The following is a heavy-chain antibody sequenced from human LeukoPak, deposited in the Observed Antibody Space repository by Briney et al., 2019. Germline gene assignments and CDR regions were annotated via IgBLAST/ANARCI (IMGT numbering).Heavy chain of an antibody. CDR3: ARDFRRYSSSPNWFDP. CDR1: GGSFSSYY. D-gene: IGHD6-6*01. CDR2: IYYSGST. J-gene: IGHJ5*02. Sequence: SETLSLTCTVSGGSFSSYYWSWIRQPPGKGLEWIGYIYYSGSTNYNPSLKSRVTISVDTSKNQSSMKLSSVTAADTAVYYCARDFRRYSSSPNWFDPWGQGTLVTVSS. V-gene: IGHV4-59*01.